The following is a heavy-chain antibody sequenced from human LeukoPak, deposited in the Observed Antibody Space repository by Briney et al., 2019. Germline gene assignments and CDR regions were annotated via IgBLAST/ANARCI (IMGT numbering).Heavy chain of an antibody. Sequence: PSETLSLTCAVYGGSFSGYYWSWIRQPPGKGLEWIGEINHSGSTNYNPSLKSRVTISVDTSKNQFSLKLSSVTAADTAVYYCARGLYFSLSGDVFDYWGQGTLVTVSS. CDR3: ARGLYFSLSGDVFDY. V-gene: IGHV4-34*01. CDR1: GGSFSGYY. CDR2: INHSGST. D-gene: IGHD2-21*02. J-gene: IGHJ4*02.